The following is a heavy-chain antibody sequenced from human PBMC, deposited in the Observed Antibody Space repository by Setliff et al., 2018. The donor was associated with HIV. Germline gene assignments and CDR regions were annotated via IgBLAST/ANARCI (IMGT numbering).Heavy chain of an antibody. J-gene: IGHJ3*02. D-gene: IGHD3-10*01. CDR2: INPSGGST. Sequence: ASVKVSCKASGYTFTSYYIHWVRQAPGQGLEWMGEINPSGGSTSYSEKFRGRATMTRDTSRSTVYMELSSLRFDDTAVYFCASKGGSENYPDSDAFDIWGQGTLVTVS. CDR1: GYTFTSYY. CDR3: ASKGGSENYPDSDAFDI. V-gene: IGHV1-46*01.